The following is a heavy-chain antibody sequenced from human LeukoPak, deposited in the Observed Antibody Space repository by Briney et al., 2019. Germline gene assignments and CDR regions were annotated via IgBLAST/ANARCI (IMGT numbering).Heavy chain of an antibody. D-gene: IGHD2-15*01. V-gene: IGHV1-18*01. CDR1: GYTFTSYG. CDR2: ISAYNGNT. Sequence: ASVKVSCKASGYTFTSYGISWVRQAPGQGLEWMGWISAYNGNTNYAQKLQGRVTMTTDTSTSTAYMELRSLRSDDTAVYYCARDMRYCSGGSCYSNYFDYWGQGTLVTVSS. J-gene: IGHJ4*02. CDR3: ARDMRYCSGGSCYSNYFDY.